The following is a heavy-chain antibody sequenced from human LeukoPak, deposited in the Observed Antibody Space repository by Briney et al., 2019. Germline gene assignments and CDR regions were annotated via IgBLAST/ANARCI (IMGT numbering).Heavy chain of an antibody. CDR2: ISAYNGNT. Sequence: GASVRVSCKASGYTFTSYGISWVRQAPGQGLEWMGWISAYNGNTNYAQKLQGRVTMTTDTSTSTAYMELRSLRSDDTAVYYCARDQISGSYLENWFDPWGQGTLVTVSS. CDR1: GYTFTSYG. V-gene: IGHV1-18*01. J-gene: IGHJ5*02. D-gene: IGHD1-26*01. CDR3: ARDQISGSYLENWFDP.